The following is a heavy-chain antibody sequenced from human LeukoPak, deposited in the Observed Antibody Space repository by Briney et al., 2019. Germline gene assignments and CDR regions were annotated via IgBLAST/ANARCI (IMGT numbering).Heavy chain of an antibody. CDR1: GGTFSSYA. D-gene: IGHD3-10*01. CDR2: IIPIFGTA. J-gene: IGHJ6*04. CDR3: ARVYGSGSDYYYYGMDV. V-gene: IGHV1-69*13. Sequence: ASAKVSCKASGGTFSSYAISWVRQAPGQGLEWMGGIIPIFGTANYAQKFQGRVTITADESTSTAYMELSSLRSEDTAVYYCARVYGSGSDYYYYGMDVWGKGTTVTVSS.